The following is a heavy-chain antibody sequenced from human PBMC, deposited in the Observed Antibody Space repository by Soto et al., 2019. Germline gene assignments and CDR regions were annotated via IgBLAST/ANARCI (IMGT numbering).Heavy chain of an antibody. Sequence: VGSLRLSCAASGFTFSNAWMSWVRQAPGKGLEWVGRIKSKTDGGTTDYAAPVKGRFTISRDDSKNTLYLQMNSLKTEDTAVYYCTTDRPYYDILTGYYYYYGMDVWGQGTTVTVSS. D-gene: IGHD3-9*01. CDR1: GFTFSNAW. V-gene: IGHV3-15*01. J-gene: IGHJ6*02. CDR3: TTDRPYYDILTGYYYYYGMDV. CDR2: IKSKTDGGTT.